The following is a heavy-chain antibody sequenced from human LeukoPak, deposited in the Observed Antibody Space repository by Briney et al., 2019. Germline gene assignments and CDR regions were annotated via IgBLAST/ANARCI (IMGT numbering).Heavy chain of an antibody. Sequence: GGSLRLSCAASGFAFSVYEMYWVRQAPGKGLEWVANIKQDGSEKYYVDSVKGRFTISRDNAKNSLYLQMNSLRAEDTAVYYCARDPLPYYYDSSGYYYDYWGQGTLVTVSS. D-gene: IGHD3-22*01. J-gene: IGHJ4*02. CDR3: ARDPLPYYYDSSGYYYDY. CDR2: IKQDGSEK. CDR1: GFAFSVYE. V-gene: IGHV3-7*01.